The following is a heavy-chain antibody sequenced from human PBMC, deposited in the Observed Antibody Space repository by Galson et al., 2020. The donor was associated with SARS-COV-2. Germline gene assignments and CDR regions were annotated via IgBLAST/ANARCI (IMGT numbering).Heavy chain of an antibody. J-gene: IGHJ3*02. D-gene: IGHD2-15*01. V-gene: IGHV5-51*01. Sequence: GESLKISCKGSGYSFSSYWIGWVRQMPGKGLEWMGFIYPGDSDTRYSPSFQGQVTISAAKSISTAYMQWSSLKASDTAIYYCARRNTVVDSFDAFDIWGQGAMVIVSS. CDR1: GYSFSSYW. CDR3: ARRNTVVDSFDAFDI. CDR2: IYPGDSDT.